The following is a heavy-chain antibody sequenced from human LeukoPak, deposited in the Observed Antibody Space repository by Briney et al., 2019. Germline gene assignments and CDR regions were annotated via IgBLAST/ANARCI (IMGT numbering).Heavy chain of an antibody. CDR3: ARGNTWYPY. V-gene: IGHV4-59*01. CDR2: IYYSGST. Sequence: SETLSLTCTVSGGSTNSYYWSWIRQPPGKGLEWIGYIYYSGSTNYNPSLKTRVTISVDTSKNQFSLKLSSVTAADTAVYYCARGNTWYPYWGQGSLVTVSS. CDR1: GGSTNSYY. J-gene: IGHJ4*02. D-gene: IGHD2/OR15-2a*01.